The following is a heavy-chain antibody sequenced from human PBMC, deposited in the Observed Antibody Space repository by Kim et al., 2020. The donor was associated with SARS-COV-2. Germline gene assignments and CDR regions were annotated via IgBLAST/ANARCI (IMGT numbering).Heavy chain of an antibody. J-gene: IGHJ6*03. CDR3: ARVGADYGFWSGYYRDYYRDV. CDR1: GFTFSDYY. V-gene: IGHV3-11*01. D-gene: IGHD3-3*01. Sequence: GGSLRLSCAASGFTFSDYYMSWIRQAPGKGLEWVSYISSSGSTIYYADSVKGRFTISRDNAKNSLYLQMNSLRAEDTAVYYCARVGADYGFWSGYYRDYYRDVWGRGTADTVSS. CDR2: ISSSGSTI.